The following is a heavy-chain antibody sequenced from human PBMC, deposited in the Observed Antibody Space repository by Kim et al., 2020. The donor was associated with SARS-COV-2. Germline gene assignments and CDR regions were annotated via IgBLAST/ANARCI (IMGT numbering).Heavy chain of an antibody. Sequence: YAESEMGRFTVSRDNAKNSLSLQMSSLRAEDTAVYYCARGGGDSYYYGMDVWGRGTTVTVSS. J-gene: IGHJ6*02. CDR3: ARGGGDSYYYGMDV. V-gene: IGHV3-11*05. D-gene: IGHD6-6*01.